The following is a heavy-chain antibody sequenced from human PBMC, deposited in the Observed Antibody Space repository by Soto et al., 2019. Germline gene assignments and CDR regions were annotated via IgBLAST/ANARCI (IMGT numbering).Heavy chain of an antibody. CDR2: INSDGSST. V-gene: IGHV3-74*01. J-gene: IGHJ6*03. CDR1: GFTFSSYW. CDR3: ARDDYSNYGTPGDYYYYYMDV. Sequence: GGSLRLSCAASGFTFSSYWMHWVRQAPGKGLVWVSRINSDGSSTSYADSVKGRFTISRDNAKNTLYLQMNSLRAEDTAVYYCARDDYSNYGTPGDYYYYYMDVWGKGTTVTVSS. D-gene: IGHD4-4*01.